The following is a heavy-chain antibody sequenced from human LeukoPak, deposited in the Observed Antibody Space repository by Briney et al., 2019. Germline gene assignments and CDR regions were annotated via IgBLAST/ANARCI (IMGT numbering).Heavy chain of an antibody. CDR3: ARVAMARGVPNWFDP. CDR1: GGSISSYY. Sequence: SETLSLTCTVSGGSISSYYWSWIRQPPGKGLEWIGYIYYSGSTNYNPSLKSRVTISVDTSKNQFSLKLSSVTAADTAVYYCARVAMARGVPNWFDPWGQGTLVTVSS. D-gene: IGHD3-10*01. J-gene: IGHJ5*02. CDR2: IYYSGST. V-gene: IGHV4-59*01.